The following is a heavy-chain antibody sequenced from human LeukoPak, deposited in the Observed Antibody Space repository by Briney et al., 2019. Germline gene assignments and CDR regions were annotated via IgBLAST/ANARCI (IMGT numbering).Heavy chain of an antibody. D-gene: IGHD2-15*01. J-gene: IGHJ4*02. V-gene: IGHV1-69*06. CDR1: GYTFTSYG. Sequence: SVKVSCKASGYTFTSYGISWVRQVPGQGLEWMGGIIPIFGTANYAQKFQGRVTITADKSTSTAYMELSSLRSEDTAVYYCASLYCSGGSCYHYDYWGQGTLVTVSS. CDR2: IIPIFGTA. CDR3: ASLYCSGGSCYHYDY.